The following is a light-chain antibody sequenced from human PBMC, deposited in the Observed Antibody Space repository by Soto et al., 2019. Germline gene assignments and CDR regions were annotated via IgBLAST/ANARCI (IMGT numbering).Light chain of an antibody. CDR3: QHHDSYPLT. Sequence: DIQLTQSPSFLSASVGDRVTITCRASQGINNYLAWYQQQPGKAPNLLIYGASTLQSGVPSRFSGSGYGTEFTLTITTLQPEDFAPYYCQHHDSYPLTFGGGTKFEIK. J-gene: IGKJ4*01. V-gene: IGKV1-9*01. CDR1: QGINNY. CDR2: GAS.